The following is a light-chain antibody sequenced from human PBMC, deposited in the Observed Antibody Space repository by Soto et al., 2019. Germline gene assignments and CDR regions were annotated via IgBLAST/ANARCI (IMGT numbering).Light chain of an antibody. CDR2: AAS. V-gene: IGKV1-8*01. J-gene: IGKJ4*01. Sequence: AIRMTQSPSSLSASTGGRVTITCRASQGISSYLAWYQQKPGKAPKLLIYAASTLQSGVPSRFSGSGSGTDFTLTISCLQSEDFATYYCQQLNSYPPTFGGGTKVDIK. CDR1: QGISSY. CDR3: QQLNSYPPT.